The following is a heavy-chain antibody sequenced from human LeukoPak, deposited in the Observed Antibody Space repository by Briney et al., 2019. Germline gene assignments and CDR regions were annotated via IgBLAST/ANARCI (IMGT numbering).Heavy chain of an antibody. D-gene: IGHD1-26*01. CDR1: GYTFTGYY. CDR2: ISAYNGNT. J-gene: IGHJ6*02. V-gene: IGHV1-18*04. Sequence: ASVKVSCKASGYTFTGYYMHWVRQAPGQGLEWMGWISAYNGNTNYAQKLQGRVTMTTDTSTSTAYMELRSLRSDDTAVYYCASSLGASHYYYYGMDVWGQGTTVTVSS. CDR3: ASSLGASHYYYYGMDV.